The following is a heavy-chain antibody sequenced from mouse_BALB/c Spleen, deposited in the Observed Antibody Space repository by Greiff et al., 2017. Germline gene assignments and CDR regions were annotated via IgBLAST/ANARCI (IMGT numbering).Heavy chain of an antibody. V-gene: IGHV2-9*02. D-gene: IGHD4-1*01. CDR2: IWAGGST. CDR3: AREGRLGRYYAMDY. CDR1: GFSLTSYG. J-gene: IGHJ4*01. Sequence: VQLQESGPGLVAPSQSLSITCTVSGFSLTSYGVHWVRQPPGKGLEGLGVIWAGGSTNYNSALMSRLSISKDNSKSQVFLKMNSLQTDDTAMYYCAREGRLGRYYAMDYWGQGTSVTVSS.